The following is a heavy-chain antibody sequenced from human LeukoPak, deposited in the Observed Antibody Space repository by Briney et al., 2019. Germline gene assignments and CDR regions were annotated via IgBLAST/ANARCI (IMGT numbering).Heavy chain of an antibody. CDR3: ASTGPHKYYYDSSGPLDY. J-gene: IGHJ4*02. CDR2: IYTSGST. V-gene: IGHV4-4*07. CDR1: SGFISSYY. Sequence: SETLSLTCSVSSGFISSYYWTWIRQPAGKGLEWIGRIYTSGSTNYNPSLKSRVTISVDTSKNQFSLKLSSVTAADTAVYYCASTGPHKYYYDSSGPLDYWGQGTLVTVSS. D-gene: IGHD3-22*01.